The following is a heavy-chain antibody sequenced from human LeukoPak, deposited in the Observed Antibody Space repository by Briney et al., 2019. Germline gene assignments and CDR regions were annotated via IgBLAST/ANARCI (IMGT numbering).Heavy chain of an antibody. CDR1: GFTFSSYA. CDR2: ISYDGSNK. CDR3: ARDLHGSGSPYYFDY. Sequence: PGGSLRLSCAASGFTFSSYAMHWVRQAPGKGLEWVAVISYDGSNKYYADSVKGRFTISRDNSKNTLYLQMNSLRAEDTAVYYCARDLHGSGSPYYFDYWGQGTLVTVSP. D-gene: IGHD3-10*01. J-gene: IGHJ4*02. V-gene: IGHV3-30-3*01.